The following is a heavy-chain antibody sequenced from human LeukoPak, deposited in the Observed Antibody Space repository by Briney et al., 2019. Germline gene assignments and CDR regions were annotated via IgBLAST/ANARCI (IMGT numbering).Heavy chain of an antibody. J-gene: IGHJ4*02. CDR2: ISGSGGST. Sequence: PGGSLRLSCSASGFTFSSYAMSWVRQAPGKGLEWVSAISGSGGSTYYADSVKGRFTISRDNSKNTLYLQMNSLRDEDTAVYYCAKERDGYNGYFDYWGQGTLVTVSS. D-gene: IGHD5-24*01. CDR1: GFTFSSYA. CDR3: AKERDGYNGYFDY. V-gene: IGHV3-23*01.